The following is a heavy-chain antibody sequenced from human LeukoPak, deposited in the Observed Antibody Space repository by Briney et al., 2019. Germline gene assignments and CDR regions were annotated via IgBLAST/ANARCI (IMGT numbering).Heavy chain of an antibody. V-gene: IGHV3-23*01. J-gene: IGHJ4*02. Sequence: PGGSLRLSCAASGFTLSTYAMSWVRQTPGKGLEWVAATSSSDAGTYHADSVRGRFTTSRDNSKNTLYVQMNSLRAEDTAVYYCAKLLTSGWRPIDYWGQGTLVTVSS. D-gene: IGHD6-19*01. CDR2: TSSSDAGT. CDR1: GFTLSTYA. CDR3: AKLLTSGWRPIDY.